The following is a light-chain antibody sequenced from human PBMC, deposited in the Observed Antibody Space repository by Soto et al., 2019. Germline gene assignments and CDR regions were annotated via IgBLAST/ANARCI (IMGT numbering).Light chain of an antibody. V-gene: IGKV3-15*01. CDR3: QSYNDWPFA. Sequence: DIVLTQSPATLSVSPGDRVTLSCRASESLFGFLAWYQQKPGQAPRLLMYGVSTRATGIPARFSGGGSATDFTLTISSLQSEDSAFYFCQSYNDWPFASGPGTRLEI. CDR1: ESLFGF. CDR2: GVS. J-gene: IGKJ2*01.